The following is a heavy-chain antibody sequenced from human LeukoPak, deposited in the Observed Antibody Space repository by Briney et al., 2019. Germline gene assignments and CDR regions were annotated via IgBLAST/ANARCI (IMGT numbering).Heavy chain of an antibody. Sequence: PGGSLRLSCAASGFTFSSYAMSWVRQAPGKGLEWVSAISGSGGSTYYADSVKGRFTISRDNSKNTLYLQMNSLRAEDTAVYYCANLRLSLWFGELWYVYWGQGTLVTVSS. CDR3: ANLRLSLWFGELWYVY. J-gene: IGHJ4*02. D-gene: IGHD3-10*01. CDR1: GFTFSSYA. V-gene: IGHV3-23*01. CDR2: ISGSGGST.